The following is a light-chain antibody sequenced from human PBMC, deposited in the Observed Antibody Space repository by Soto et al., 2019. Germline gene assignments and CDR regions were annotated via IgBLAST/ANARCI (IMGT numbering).Light chain of an antibody. J-gene: IGKJ1*01. CDR2: GAS. Sequence: EIVLTQSPGTLSLSPGERATLSCRASQNVGSGYLAWYQQRPGQAPRLLIYGASSRATGIPDRFSGSGSGTDFTLTISSLDPEDFAVYYCKEYGSSRTFGQGTKVEIK. V-gene: IGKV3-20*01. CDR1: QNVGSGY. CDR3: KEYGSSRT.